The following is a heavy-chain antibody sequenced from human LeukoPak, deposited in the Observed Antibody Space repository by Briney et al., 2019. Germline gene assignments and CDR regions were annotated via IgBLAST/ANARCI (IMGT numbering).Heavy chain of an antibody. CDR3: AKSDGYGGNSGPDY. J-gene: IGHJ4*02. Sequence: GGSLRLSCAAPGVTFSNYAMKWGRHAPGKGLEWVSTISASGGSTSSADSEKGRFTRSRDNSKNTLFLQMNSRRAENTAVYSLAKSDGYGGNSGPDYWGQGTLVTVSS. CDR2: ISASGGST. D-gene: IGHD4-23*01. V-gene: IGHV3-23*01. CDR1: GVTFSNYA.